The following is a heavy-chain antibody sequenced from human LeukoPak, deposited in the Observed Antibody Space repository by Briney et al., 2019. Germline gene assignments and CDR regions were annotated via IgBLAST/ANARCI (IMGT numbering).Heavy chain of an antibody. Sequence: PGGSLRLSCSASGFTFSSYAMHWVRQAPGKGLEYVSAISSNGGSTCYADSVKGRFTISRDNSKNTQYLQMSSLRAEDTAVYYCVKIGGIVVVVAATREYNWFDPWGQGTLVTVSS. V-gene: IGHV3-64D*06. CDR3: VKIGGIVVVVAATREYNWFDP. CDR1: GFTFSSYA. J-gene: IGHJ5*02. D-gene: IGHD2-15*01. CDR2: ISSNGGST.